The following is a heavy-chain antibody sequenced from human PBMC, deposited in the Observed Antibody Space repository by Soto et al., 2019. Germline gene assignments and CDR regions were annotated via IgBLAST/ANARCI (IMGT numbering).Heavy chain of an antibody. CDR3: ARGGRYCSSTSCYRTVGYYYYGMDV. J-gene: IGHJ6*02. CDR2: TYYRSKWYN. D-gene: IGHD2-2*01. V-gene: IGHV6-1*01. CDR1: GDRVSSNSAS. Sequence: QTLSLTCALSGDRVSSNSASWNWIRQSPSRGLEWLGRTYYRSKWYNDYAVSVKSRITINPDTSKNQFSLQLNSVTPEDTAVYYCARGGRYCSSTSCYRTVGYYYYGMDVWGQGTTVTVSS.